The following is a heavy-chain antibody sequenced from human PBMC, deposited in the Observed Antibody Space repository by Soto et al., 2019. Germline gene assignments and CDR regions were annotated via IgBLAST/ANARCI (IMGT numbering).Heavy chain of an antibody. V-gene: IGHV4-39*01. CDR3: ARSLSHTLFGVVTPSYYYGMDV. CDR1: VGSISISSYY. D-gene: IGHD3-3*01. Sequence: KPSETLSVTCTFSVGSISISSYYWGWIRQPPGKGLECIGSIYYSGSTYYNPSLKSRVTISVGTSKNQFSLKLSSVTAADTAVYYCARSLSHTLFGVVTPSYYYGMDVWGQGTPVTVSS. CDR2: IYYSGST. J-gene: IGHJ6*01.